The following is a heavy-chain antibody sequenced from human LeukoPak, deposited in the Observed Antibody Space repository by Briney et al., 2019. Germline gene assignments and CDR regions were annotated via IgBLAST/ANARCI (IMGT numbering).Heavy chain of an antibody. D-gene: IGHD3-10*01. CDR3: ARSLRVRGVPDYMDV. V-gene: IGHV3-53*01. CDR2: IYKNAIT. CDR1: GFTFSSYG. J-gene: IGHJ6*03. Sequence: GGSLRLSCAASGFTFSSYGMNWVRQAPGKGLEWVSVIYKNAITYYADTVKGRFTISRDNSKNTLYLQMNSLRADDTAVYYCARSLRVRGVPDYMDVWGKGTTVTISS.